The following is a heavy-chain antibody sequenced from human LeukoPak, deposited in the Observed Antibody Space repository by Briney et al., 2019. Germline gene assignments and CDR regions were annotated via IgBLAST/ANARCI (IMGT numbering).Heavy chain of an antibody. CDR1: GGSISSGDYY. CDR2: IYYSGST. Sequence: PSETLSLTWTVSGGSISSGDYYWSWIRQRPGKGLEWIGYIYYSGSTYYNPSLKSRVTISVDTSKNQFSLKLSSVTAADTAVYYCARAALGRYFDWLRPLDYWGQGTLVTVSS. CDR3: ARAALGRYFDWLRPLDY. J-gene: IGHJ4*02. V-gene: IGHV4-30-4*01. D-gene: IGHD3-9*01.